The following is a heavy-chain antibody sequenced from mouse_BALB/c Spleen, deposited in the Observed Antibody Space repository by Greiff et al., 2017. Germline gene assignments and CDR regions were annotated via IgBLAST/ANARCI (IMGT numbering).Heavy chain of an antibody. Sequence: QVHVKQSGAELAKPGASVKMSCKASGYTFTSYWMHWVKQRPGQGLEWIGYINPSTGYTEYNQKFKDKATLTADKSSSTAYMQLSSLTSEDSAVYYCARGSSPRYAMDYWGQGTSVTVSS. V-gene: IGHV1-7*01. J-gene: IGHJ4*01. D-gene: IGHD1-1*01. CDR3: ARGSSPRYAMDY. CDR1: GYTFTSYW. CDR2: INPSTGYT.